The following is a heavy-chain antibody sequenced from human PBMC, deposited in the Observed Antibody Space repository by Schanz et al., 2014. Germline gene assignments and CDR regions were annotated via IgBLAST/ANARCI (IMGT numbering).Heavy chain of an antibody. CDR2: IIPILGIA. D-gene: IGHD6-13*01. CDR3: ASSGAGYSSSWDFDY. V-gene: IGHV1-69*02. J-gene: IGHJ4*02. CDR1: GYTFISYG. Sequence: QVQLAQSGAEVKKPGSSMKVSCKASGYTFISYGISWVRQAPGQGLEWMGRIIPILGIANYAQKFQGRVTITADKSTFTAYMDVSSLRSEDTAVYYCASSGAGYSSSWDFDYWGQGTLVTVS.